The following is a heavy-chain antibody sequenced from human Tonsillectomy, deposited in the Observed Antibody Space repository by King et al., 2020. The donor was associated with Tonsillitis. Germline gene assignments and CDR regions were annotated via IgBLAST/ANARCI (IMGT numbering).Heavy chain of an antibody. Sequence: VQLVESGGGLVQPGGSLRLSCAASGFTFSSYWMHWVRQAPGKGLVWVSRINSDGSITSYADSVKGRFTISRDNAKNTLYLQMNSLRAEDTAVYYCAREGEQIVGATPGFAYWGQGTLVTVSS. CDR3: AREGEQIVGATPGFAY. V-gene: IGHV3-74*01. CDR2: INSDGSIT. D-gene: IGHD1-26*01. J-gene: IGHJ4*02. CDR1: GFTFSSYW.